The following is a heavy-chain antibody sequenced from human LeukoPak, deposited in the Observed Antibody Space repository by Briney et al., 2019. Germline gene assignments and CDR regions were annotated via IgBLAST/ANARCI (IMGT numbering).Heavy chain of an antibody. D-gene: IGHD6-19*01. Sequence: PSETLSLTCIVSGGSISSSRDYWAWIRQPPGKGLEWIGEINHSGSTNYNPSLKSRVTISIDTSKNQFSLKLSSVTAADTAVYYCARGGRGGITWLVPYAYDYWGQGTLVTVSS. V-gene: IGHV4-39*07. CDR1: GGSISSSRDY. CDR2: INHSGST. CDR3: ARGGRGGITWLVPYAYDY. J-gene: IGHJ4*02.